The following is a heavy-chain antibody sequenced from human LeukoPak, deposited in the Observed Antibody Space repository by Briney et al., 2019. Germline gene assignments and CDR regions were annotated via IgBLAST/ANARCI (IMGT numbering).Heavy chain of an antibody. CDR2: INPNSGGT. V-gene: IGHV1-2*06. CDR1: GYTFTGYY. D-gene: IGHD2-2*01. J-gene: IGHJ6*02. CDR3: AREGGLVPAAIYYYYGMDV. Sequence: GASVNVSCKASGYTFTGYYMHWVRQAPGQGHEWMGRINPNSGGTNYAQKFQGRVTMTRDTSISTAYMELSRLRSDDTAVYYCAREGGLVPAAIYYYYGMDVWGQGTTVTVSS.